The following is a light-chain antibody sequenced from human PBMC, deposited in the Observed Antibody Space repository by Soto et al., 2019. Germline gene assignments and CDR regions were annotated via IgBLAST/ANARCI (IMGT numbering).Light chain of an antibody. Sequence: DIQMTQSPSSLSASVGDRVTITCQASQDISNYLNWYQQKPGKAPKLLIYDASNLETGVPSRFSGSGSGTDFTFTISSLQPEDIATYYCQVYGISPWTFGQGTKLEI. CDR1: QDISNY. J-gene: IGKJ1*01. CDR2: DAS. CDR3: QVYGISPWT. V-gene: IGKV1-33*01.